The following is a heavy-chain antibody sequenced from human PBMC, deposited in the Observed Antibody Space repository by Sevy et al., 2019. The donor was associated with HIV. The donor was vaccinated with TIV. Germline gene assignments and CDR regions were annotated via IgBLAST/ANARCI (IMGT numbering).Heavy chain of an antibody. J-gene: IGHJ4*02. CDR3: VRAGAFGTYDS. CDR1: GFNFNKYG. CDR2: IKGDGSEK. Sequence: GGSLRLSCATSGFNFNKYGMRWVRQAPGKGLEYVASIKGDGSEKYYMDSVKGRFTISRVNAENSVYLQMNSLRAEDTAVYHCVRAGAFGTYDSWGQGTLVTVSS. V-gene: IGHV3-7*01. D-gene: IGHD3-10*01.